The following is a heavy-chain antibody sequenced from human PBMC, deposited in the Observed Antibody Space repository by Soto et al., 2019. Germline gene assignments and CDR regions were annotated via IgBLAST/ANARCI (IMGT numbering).Heavy chain of an antibody. D-gene: IGHD3-3*01. CDR3: ARDNGIELRLGVGFDY. Sequence: QVQLVQSGAEVKKPGSSVKVSCKASGGTFSSYAISWVRQAPGQGLEWMGGIIPIFGTANYAQKFQGRVTITADEYTSTAYMELSSLRSEDTAVYYCARDNGIELRLGVGFDYWGQGTLVTVSS. CDR1: GGTFSSYA. V-gene: IGHV1-69*01. J-gene: IGHJ4*02. CDR2: IIPIFGTA.